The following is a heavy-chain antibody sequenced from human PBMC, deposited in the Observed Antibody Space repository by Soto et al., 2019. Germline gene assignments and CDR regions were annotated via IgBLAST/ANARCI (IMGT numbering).Heavy chain of an antibody. CDR2: IYYSGST. V-gene: IGHV4-59*12. J-gene: IGHJ6*02. Sequence: PSETLSLTCTVSGGSISSYYWSWIRQPPGKGLEWIGYIYYSGSTNYNPSLKSRVTISVDTSKNQFSLKLSSVTAADTAVYYCARDQVITFGGVPYYYYGMDVWGQGTTVTVSS. CDR3: ARDQVITFGGVPYYYYGMDV. CDR1: GGSISSYY. D-gene: IGHD3-16*01.